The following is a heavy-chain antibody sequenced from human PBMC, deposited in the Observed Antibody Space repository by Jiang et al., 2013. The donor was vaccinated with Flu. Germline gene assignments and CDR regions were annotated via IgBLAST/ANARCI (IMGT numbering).Heavy chain of an antibody. Sequence: AAWNWISSPHSRGLEWLGRTFYRSKWHNDYEVSVKSRITINPDTSKNQFSLHLNSVTPEDTAVYYCARDLEGVVAGRSYFDLWGRGTLVTVSS. D-gene: IGHD6-19*01. CDR3: ARDLEGVVAGRSYFDL. J-gene: IGHJ2*01. CDR1: AA. CDR2: TFYRSKWHN. V-gene: IGHV6-1*01.